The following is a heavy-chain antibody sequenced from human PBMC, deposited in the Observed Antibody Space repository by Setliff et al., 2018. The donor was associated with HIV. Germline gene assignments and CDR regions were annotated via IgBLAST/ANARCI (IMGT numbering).Heavy chain of an antibody. V-gene: IGHV1-69*13. CDR2: IIPMYNIP. CDR3: ARDQTXXAAAAFGGGSAXXDEGFDI. CDR1: GGTLSNYV. J-gene: IGHJ3*02. Sequence: SVKVSCKTSGGTLSNYVITWGRQAPGQGLEWMGMIIPMYNIPAYAQKFQGRVTFTADESTSTAYMELSSLSSEDTAVYYCARDQTXXAAAAFGGGSAXXDEGFDIWGQGTMVTVSS. D-gene: IGHD6-13*01.